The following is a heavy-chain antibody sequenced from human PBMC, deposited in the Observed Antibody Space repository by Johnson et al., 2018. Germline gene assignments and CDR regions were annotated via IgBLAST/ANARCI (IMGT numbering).Heavy chain of an antibody. CDR3: AKESSGYLSNFQH. J-gene: IGHJ1*01. Sequence: VQLVESGGGLVQPGWSLRLSCVASGFTFNDHGMHWVRQVPGKGLEWVSGISWHSGTMAFADSVRGRFTITRDNAKNSLYLQMKSLRAEDTALYYCAKESSGYLSNFQHWGQGTLVTVSS. CDR2: ISWHSGTM. V-gene: IGHV3-9*01. CDR1: GFTFNDHG. D-gene: IGHD3-22*01.